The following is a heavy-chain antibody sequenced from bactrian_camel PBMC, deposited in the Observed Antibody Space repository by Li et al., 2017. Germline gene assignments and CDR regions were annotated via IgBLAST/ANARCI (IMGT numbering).Heavy chain of an antibody. V-gene: IGHV3S54*01. D-gene: IGHD2*01. Sequence: VQLVESGGGSVQAGGSLRLFWAASGNIDSSRCMGWFRLAPGEEREAVAAIYTGGGITYYAASVKGRFTISQGNAGNTVFLQTNNLKSEDTAMYYCAARPVCGALWSGQEVYTSWGQGTQVTVS. CDR3: AARPVCGALWSGQEVYTS. CDR2: IYTGGGIT. J-gene: IGHJ6*01. CDR1: GNIDSSRC.